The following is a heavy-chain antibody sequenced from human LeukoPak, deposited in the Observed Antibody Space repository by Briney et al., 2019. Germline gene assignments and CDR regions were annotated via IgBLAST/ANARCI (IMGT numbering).Heavy chain of an antibody. CDR2: TYYRSKWYN. Sequence: SQTLPLTCAISGDSVSSNSAAWNWFRQSPSRGLEWLGRTYYRSKWYNDYAVTVKSRIIINPDTSKNQFSLQLNSVTPEDTAVYYCVSDRWFGELDVWGQGTTVTVSS. J-gene: IGHJ6*02. D-gene: IGHD3-10*01. V-gene: IGHV6-1*01. CDR3: VSDRWFGELDV. CDR1: GDSVSSNSAA.